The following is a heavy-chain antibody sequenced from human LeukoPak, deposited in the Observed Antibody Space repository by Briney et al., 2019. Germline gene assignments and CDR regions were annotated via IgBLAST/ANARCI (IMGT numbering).Heavy chain of an antibody. CDR3: ARDPRRAIMVFGVVIGSYFDY. J-gene: IGHJ4*02. V-gene: IGHV3-23*01. D-gene: IGHD3-3*01. CDR1: GFTFDIYA. Sequence: PGGSLRLSCAGSGFTFDIYAIHWVRQAPGTGLEWVAGIGGGGDDILYAESAKGRFIISRDNSKDTVYLEMKSLRAEDTARYYCARDPRRAIMVFGVVIGSYFDYWGQGSLVTVSS. CDR2: IGGGGDDI.